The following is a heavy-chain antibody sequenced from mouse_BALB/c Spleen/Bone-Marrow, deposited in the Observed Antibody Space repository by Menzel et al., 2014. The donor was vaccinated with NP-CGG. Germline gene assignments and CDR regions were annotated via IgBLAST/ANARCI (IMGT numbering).Heavy chain of an antibody. CDR1: GFNIKDTY. Sequence: EVQVVESGAELVKPGASVKLSCTASGFNIKDTYMHWVKQRPEQGLEWIGRTDPANGNTKYDPKFQGKASITADTSSNTAYLQLSGLTSEDTAVYYCASYVYGYYFDYWGQGTTLTVSS. CDR3: ASYVYGYYFDY. CDR2: TDPANGNT. V-gene: IGHV14-3*02. D-gene: IGHD2-2*01. J-gene: IGHJ2*01.